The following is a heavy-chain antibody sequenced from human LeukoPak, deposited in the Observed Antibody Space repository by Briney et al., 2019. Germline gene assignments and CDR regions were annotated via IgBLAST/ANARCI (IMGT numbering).Heavy chain of an antibody. D-gene: IGHD3-10*02. CDR1: GFTFSSYV. CDR3: AELGITMIGGV. J-gene: IGHJ6*04. V-gene: IGHV3-48*03. Sequence: GRSLRLSCAASGFTFSSYVMHWVRQAPGKGLEWVSYISSSGSTIYYADSVKGRFTISRDNAKNSLYLQMNSLRAEDTAVYYCAELGITMIGGVWGKGTTVTISS. CDR2: ISSSGSTI.